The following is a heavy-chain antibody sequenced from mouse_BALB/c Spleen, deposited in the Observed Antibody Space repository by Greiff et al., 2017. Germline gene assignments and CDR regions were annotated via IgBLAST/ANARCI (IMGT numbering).Heavy chain of an antibody. Sequence: QVQLQQSGPGLVAPSQSLSITCTVSGFSLTSYGVHWVRQPPGKGLEWLGVIWAGGSTNYNSALMSRLSISKDNSKSQVFLKMNSLQTDDTAMYCCARGGWDGAMDYWGQGTSVTVSS. V-gene: IGHV2-9*02. CDR2: IWAGGST. D-gene: IGHD4-1*01. J-gene: IGHJ4*01. CDR1: GFSLTSYG. CDR3: ARGGWDGAMDY.